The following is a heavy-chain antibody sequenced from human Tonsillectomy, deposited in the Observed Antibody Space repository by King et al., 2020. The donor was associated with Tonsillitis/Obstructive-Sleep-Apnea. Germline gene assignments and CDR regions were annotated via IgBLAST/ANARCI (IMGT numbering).Heavy chain of an antibody. D-gene: IGHD3-3*01. CDR2: IYYSGQT. Sequence: VQLQESGPGLVKPSETLSLTCSVSGGSIISEHWSWIRQPPGKGLEWIGYIYYSGQTNYNPSLKSRLTMLVDTSKNQFSLRLSSVTAADTAVYYCARQSGGTYTEGAFDIWGLGTMVTVSS. CDR3: ARQSGGTYTEGAFDI. CDR1: GGSIISEH. J-gene: IGHJ3*02. V-gene: IGHV4-59*08.